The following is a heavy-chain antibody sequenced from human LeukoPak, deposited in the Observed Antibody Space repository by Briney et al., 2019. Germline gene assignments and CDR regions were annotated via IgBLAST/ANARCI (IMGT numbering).Heavy chain of an antibody. CDR2: ISSTSGYI. CDR3: ARDQRPDYEILIGFYHLDY. Sequence: GGSLRLSCAPSGLSFSSYTIHWVRQAPGKGLEWVSSISSTSGYIHYAASVKGRFSISRDNAKNLVHLEMDILRADDTAVYYCARDQRPDYEILIGFYHLDYWGQGTLVTVSS. V-gene: IGHV3-21*01. CDR1: GLSFSSYT. D-gene: IGHD3-9*01. J-gene: IGHJ4*02.